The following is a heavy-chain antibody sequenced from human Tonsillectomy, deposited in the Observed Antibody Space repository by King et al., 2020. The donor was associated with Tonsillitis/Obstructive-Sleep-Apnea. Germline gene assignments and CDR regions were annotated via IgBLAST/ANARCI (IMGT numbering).Heavy chain of an antibody. Sequence: VQLVQSGGGVVQPGRSLRLSCAASGFTFSSYAMHWVRQAPGKGLEWVAVISYDGSNKYYADSVKGRFTISRDNSKNTLYLRMNTLRPDDTAVYYCAREGCSSDSCYYYYYYGMDVWGQGTTVTVSS. CDR2: ISYDGSNK. V-gene: IGHV3-30*04. D-gene: IGHD2-15*01. CDR3: AREGCSSDSCYYYYYYGMDV. CDR1: GFTFSSYA. J-gene: IGHJ6*02.